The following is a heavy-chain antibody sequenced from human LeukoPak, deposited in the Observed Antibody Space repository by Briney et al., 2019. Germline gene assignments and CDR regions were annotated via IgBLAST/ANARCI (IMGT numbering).Heavy chain of an antibody. J-gene: IGHJ4*02. CDR2: ISAHNGNT. CDR3: AREYYDYVWGSYRCFDY. Sequence: SCPGCKSAVTGNGIGLGGRPPGQRHKWMGWISAHNGNTNYAQKLQGRVTMTTDTSTSTAYMELRSLRSDDTAVYYCAREYYDYVWGSYRCFDYWGQGTLVTVSS. CDR1: KSAVTGNG. D-gene: IGHD3-16*01. V-gene: IGHV1-18*01.